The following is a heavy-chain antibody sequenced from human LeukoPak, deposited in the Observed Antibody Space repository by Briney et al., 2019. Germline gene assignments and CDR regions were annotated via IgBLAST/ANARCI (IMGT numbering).Heavy chain of an antibody. V-gene: IGHV1-46*01. CDR3: ARVRDYYYDTTTYYYFDY. Sequence: ASVKVSCKASGYTFTSYYIHWVRQAPGQGLEWMGIINPIGGTTDYAQKFQGRVTMTRDTSTSTVYMELSSLRSEDTAVYYCARVRDYYYDTTTYYYFDYWGQGTLVTVSS. J-gene: IGHJ4*02. CDR2: INPIGGTT. D-gene: IGHD3-22*01. CDR1: GYTFTSYY.